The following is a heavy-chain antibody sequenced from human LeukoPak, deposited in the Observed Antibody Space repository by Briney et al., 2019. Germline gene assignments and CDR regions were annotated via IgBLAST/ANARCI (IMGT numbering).Heavy chain of an antibody. D-gene: IGHD1-1*01. V-gene: IGHV3-7*01. Sequence: GGSLRLSCAAAGFTFSSYWMSWVRQAPGKGLELVANIKQDESQKYYVDSVKGRFNISRDNAKNSLYLQMNSLRAEDTAVYYCARDKIEGPTKLDYWGQGILVTVSS. CDR2: IKQDESQK. J-gene: IGHJ4*02. CDR1: GFTFSSYW. CDR3: ARDKIEGPTKLDY.